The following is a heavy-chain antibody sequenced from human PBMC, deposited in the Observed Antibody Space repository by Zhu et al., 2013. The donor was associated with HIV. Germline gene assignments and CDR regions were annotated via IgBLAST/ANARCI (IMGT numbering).Heavy chain of an antibody. V-gene: IGHV1-18*04. CDR3: ARGLVPEYYFDY. Sequence: QVQLVQSGAEVKKPGASVKVSCRASEYTFTDYYIHWVRQAPGQGLEWMGWISAYNGNTNYAQKLQGRVTMTTDTSTSTAYMELRSLRSDDTAVYYCARGLVPEYYFDYWGQGTLVTVSS. J-gene: IGHJ4*02. CDR2: ISAYNGNT. D-gene: IGHD6-19*01. CDR1: EYTFTDYY.